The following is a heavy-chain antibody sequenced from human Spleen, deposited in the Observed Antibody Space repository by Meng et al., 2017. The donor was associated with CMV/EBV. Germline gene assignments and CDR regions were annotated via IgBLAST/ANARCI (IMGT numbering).Heavy chain of an antibody. CDR1: GDSIRTYY. CDR3: ARLDGYNWAELGY. Sequence: SETLSLTCTVSGDSIRTYYWTWIRQPPGKGLEWIGYIYYSGNTIYNPSLRSRVTISIDTSKSQFSLNLTSATAADTATYYCARLDGYNWAELGYWGQGILVTVSS. CDR2: IYYSGNT. V-gene: IGHV4-59*01. D-gene: IGHD5-24*01. J-gene: IGHJ4*02.